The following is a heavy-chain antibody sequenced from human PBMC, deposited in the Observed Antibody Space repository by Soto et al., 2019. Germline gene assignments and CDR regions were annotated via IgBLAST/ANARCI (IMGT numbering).Heavy chain of an antibody. D-gene: IGHD6-13*01. CDR2: IYWDDDK. V-gene: IGHV2-5*02. Sequence: QITLKESGPTLVKPTQTLTLTCTLSGFSLSTSGVGVGWIRQPPGKALEWLAVIYWDDDKRYNPSLKSRLTIVKDXXTXQVXLIMTDVDPVDTATYYCAHRLGQSGSNWDSGAYDFWGQGTVVIVSS. J-gene: IGHJ3*01. CDR3: AHRLGQSGSNWDSGAYDF. CDR1: GFSLSTSGVG.